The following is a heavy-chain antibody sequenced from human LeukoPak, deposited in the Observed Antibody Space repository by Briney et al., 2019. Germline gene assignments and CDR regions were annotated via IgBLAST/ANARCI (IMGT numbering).Heavy chain of an antibody. Sequence: PGGSLRLSCAASGFTFSSYSMNWVRQAPGKGLEWVSSISSSSSYIYYADSVKGRFTISRDNARNSLYLQMNSLRAEDTAVYYCAANPLAAAGVGSDYWGQGTLVTVSS. D-gene: IGHD6-13*01. CDR2: ISSSSSYI. CDR1: GFTFSSYS. CDR3: AANPLAAAGVGSDY. J-gene: IGHJ4*02. V-gene: IGHV3-21*01.